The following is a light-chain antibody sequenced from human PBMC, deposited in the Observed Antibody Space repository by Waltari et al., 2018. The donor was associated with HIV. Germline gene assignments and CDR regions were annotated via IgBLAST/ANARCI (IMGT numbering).Light chain of an antibody. J-gene: IGKJ3*01. CDR3: QQLNSYPVPFT. V-gene: IGKV1-9*01. CDR2: SAS. CDR1: QGISSY. Sequence: DLQLKQSPSFLSASVGDRVTITCRASQGISSYLAWYQQKPGKAPKLLIYSASSLQRGVPSRFSGRASGTEFTLTISSLQPEDFATYYCQQLNSYPVPFTFGPGTKVDIK.